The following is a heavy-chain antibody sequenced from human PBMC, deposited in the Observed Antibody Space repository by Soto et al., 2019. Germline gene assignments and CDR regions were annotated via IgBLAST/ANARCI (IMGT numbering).Heavy chain of an antibody. V-gene: IGHV1-46*03. D-gene: IGHD4-4*01. CDR2: INPSGGST. Sequence: EAPVKVSCKASGYTFTSYYMHWARQAPGQGLEWMGIINPSGGSTSYAQKFQGRVTMTRDTSTSTVYMELSSLRSEDTAVYYCARERGFTVTTKFSWFDPWGQGTLVTVSS. CDR3: ARERGFTVTTKFSWFDP. J-gene: IGHJ5*02. CDR1: GYTFTSYY.